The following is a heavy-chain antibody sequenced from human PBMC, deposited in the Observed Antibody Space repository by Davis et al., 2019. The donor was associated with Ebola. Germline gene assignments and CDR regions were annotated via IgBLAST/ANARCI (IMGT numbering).Heavy chain of an antibody. J-gene: IGHJ4*02. Sequence: PSETLSLTCTVSGGSISGSSYFWRWIRQPPGKGPEWIVSMQSVEETYYNPSLKSRVLMSIDASKNQFSLKLKSVTAADTALYYCVTVVASTRVEYWGRGTLVTVSS. D-gene: IGHD2-2*01. CDR3: VTVVASTRVEY. CDR1: GGSISGSSYF. V-gene: IGHV4-39*01. CDR2: MQSVEET.